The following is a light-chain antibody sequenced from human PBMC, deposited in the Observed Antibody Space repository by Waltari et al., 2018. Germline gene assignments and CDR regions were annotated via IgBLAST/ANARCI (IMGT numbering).Light chain of an antibody. CDR3: QQYYNTPPT. J-gene: IGKJ1*01. CDR2: WAS. CDR1: QSVSDHVNNKNY. Sequence: DIVMTQSPDSLTMSPGERATINCRSSQSVSDHVNNKNYLAWYRQKAGQPPKLLISWASTREFGVPDRFSGSGSGTEFTLTISSLQPEDVAVYYCQQYYNTPPTFGQGTKVEIK. V-gene: IGKV4-1*01.